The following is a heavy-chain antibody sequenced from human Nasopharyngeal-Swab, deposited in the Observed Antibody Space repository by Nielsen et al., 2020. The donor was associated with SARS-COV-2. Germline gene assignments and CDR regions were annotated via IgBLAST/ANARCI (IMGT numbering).Heavy chain of an antibody. CDR2: IRYDGSNK. CDR1: GFTFSSYG. V-gene: IGHV3-30*02. D-gene: IGHD2-2*01. CDR3: AKDRYCSSTSCHYYYYYYMDV. Sequence: GESLKISCAASGFTFSSYGMHWVRQAPGKGLEWVAFIRYDGSNKYYADSVKGRFTISRDNSKNTLYLQMNSLRAEDTAVYYCAKDRYCSSTSCHYYYYYYMDVWGEGTTVTVSS. J-gene: IGHJ6*03.